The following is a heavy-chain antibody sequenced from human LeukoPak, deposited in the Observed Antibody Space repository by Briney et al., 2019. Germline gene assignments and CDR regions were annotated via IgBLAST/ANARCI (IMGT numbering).Heavy chain of an antibody. CDR1: GFTFTTYW. CDR2: IKQDGSEK. Sequence: HSGGSLRLSCAASGFTFTTYWMGWVRQAPGKGLEWVANIKQDGSEKYYVDSVKGRFTISRDNAKNSLYLQMNSLRAEDTAMYYCARPLMYYYGSETYFWFDPWGQGTLVTVSS. D-gene: IGHD3-10*01. J-gene: IGHJ5*02. V-gene: IGHV3-7*01. CDR3: ARPLMYYYGSETYFWFDP.